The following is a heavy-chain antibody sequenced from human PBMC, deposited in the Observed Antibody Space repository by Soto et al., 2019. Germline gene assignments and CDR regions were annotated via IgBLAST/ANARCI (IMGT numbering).Heavy chain of an antibody. J-gene: IGHJ4*02. CDR3: AREAIAAAGIGY. V-gene: IGHV1-46*03. Sequence: ASVKVSCKASGYTFTSYYMHWVRQAPGQGLEWMGIINPSGGSTSYAQKFQGRVAMTRDTSTSTVYMELSSLRSEDTAVYYCAREAIAAAGIGYWGQGTLVTVSS. CDR1: GYTFTSYY. CDR2: INPSGGST. D-gene: IGHD6-13*01.